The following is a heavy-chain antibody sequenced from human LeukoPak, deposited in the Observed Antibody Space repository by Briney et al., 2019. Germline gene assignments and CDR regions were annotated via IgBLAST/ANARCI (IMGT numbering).Heavy chain of an antibody. CDR1: GFSFSSYS. J-gene: IGHJ4*02. CDR3: ARLGYSYGHTYFVY. V-gene: IGHV3-48*04. D-gene: IGHD5-18*01. Sequence: GGSLRLSCAASGFSFSSYSMNWVRPAPGKGLEWVSYIRSSSSTIYYVDSVKGRFTISRVNTKNSLYLQMNSLRAEDTAVYYCARLGYSYGHTYFVYWGQGTLVTVSS. CDR2: IRSSSSTI.